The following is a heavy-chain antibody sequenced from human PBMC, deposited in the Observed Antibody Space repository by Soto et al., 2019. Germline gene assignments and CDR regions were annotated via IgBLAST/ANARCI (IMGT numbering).Heavy chain of an antibody. D-gene: IGHD2-15*01. CDR2: IIPIFGTA. CDR1: GGTFSSYA. CDR3: ASSGYCSGGSCSYPQYYYYGMDV. J-gene: IGHJ6*02. V-gene: IGHV1-69*13. Sequence: SVKVSCKASGGTFSSYAISWVRQAPGQGLEWMGGIIPIFGTANYAQKFQGRVTITADESTSTAYMELSSLRSEDTAVYYCASSGYCSGGSCSYPQYYYYGMDVWGQGTTGTVSS.